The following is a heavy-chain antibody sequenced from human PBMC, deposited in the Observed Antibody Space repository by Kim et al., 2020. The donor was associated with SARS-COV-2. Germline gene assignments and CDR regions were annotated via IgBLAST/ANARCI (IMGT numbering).Heavy chain of an antibody. CDR1: GGTFSSYA. CDR3: GAPGVGLRFYYYYGMDV. Sequence: SVKVSCKASGGTFSSYAISWVRQAPGQGLEWMGGIIPIFGTANYAQKFQGRVTITADESTSTAYMELSSLRSEDTAVYYCGAPGVGLRFYYYYGMDVWGQGTTVTVSS. D-gene: IGHD4-17*01. CDR2: IIPIFGTA. V-gene: IGHV1-69*13. J-gene: IGHJ6*02.